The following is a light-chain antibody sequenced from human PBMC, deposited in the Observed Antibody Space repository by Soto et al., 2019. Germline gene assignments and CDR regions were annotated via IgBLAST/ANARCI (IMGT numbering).Light chain of an antibody. CDR2: DVS. V-gene: IGLV2-11*01. Sequence: QSALTQPRSVSGSHGHSVTISCTGTSTDVGASNNVSWYQQLPGRAPKLMIYDVSERPSGVPDRFSGSKSGNTASLTISGLQADDEADYYCCSYAVTVYVFGTGTKLTVL. J-gene: IGLJ1*01. CDR3: CSYAVTVYV. CDR1: STDVGASNN.